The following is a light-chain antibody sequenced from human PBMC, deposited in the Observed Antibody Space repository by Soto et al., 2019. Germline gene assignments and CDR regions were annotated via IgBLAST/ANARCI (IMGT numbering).Light chain of an antibody. V-gene: IGKV4-1*01. CDR1: QSVLYSSNNKNY. CDR3: QQYYSTPLT. Sequence: DIVMTQSPDSLAVSLGERATINCKSSQSVLYSSNNKNYLAWYQQKPGRPPKLLIYWASTRESGVPDRFSGSGSGTAFTLTISSLQAEDVAVYYCQQYYSTPLTFGGGTKVEIK. J-gene: IGKJ4*01. CDR2: WAS.